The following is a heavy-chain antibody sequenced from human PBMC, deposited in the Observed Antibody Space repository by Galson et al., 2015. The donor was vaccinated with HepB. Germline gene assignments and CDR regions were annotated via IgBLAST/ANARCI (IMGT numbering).Heavy chain of an antibody. CDR1: GYTFTNYA. D-gene: IGHD3-10*01. Sequence: SVKVSCKASGYTFTNYAMNWVRQAPGRGLEWMGWINTNTGNPTYAQGFTGRFVFSLDTSVSTAYLQISSLKAEDTAVYYCARGVLWFGSYYYYYYGMDVWGQGTTVTVSS. CDR3: ARGVLWFGSYYYYYYGMDV. CDR2: INTNTGNP. J-gene: IGHJ6*02. V-gene: IGHV7-4-1*02.